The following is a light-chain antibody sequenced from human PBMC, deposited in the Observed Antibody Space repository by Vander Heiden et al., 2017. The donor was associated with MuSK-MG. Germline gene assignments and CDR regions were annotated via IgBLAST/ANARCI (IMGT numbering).Light chain of an antibody. Sequence: RLTITCRASQSINTFLNWYRQNPGTAPKVLIYGASTLESGVPSRFSGSGSATEFTLTINFLQPEDYATYYCQQTYSTPWTFGQGTKVEVK. CDR1: QSINTF. V-gene: IGKV1-39*01. CDR2: GAS. CDR3: QQTYSTPWT. J-gene: IGKJ1*01.